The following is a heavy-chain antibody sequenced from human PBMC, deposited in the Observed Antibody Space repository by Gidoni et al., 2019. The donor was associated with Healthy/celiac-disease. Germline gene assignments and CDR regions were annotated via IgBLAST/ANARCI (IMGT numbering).Heavy chain of an antibody. V-gene: IGHV3-48*02. J-gene: IGHJ4*02. D-gene: IGHD7-27*01. CDR2: ISRSSSTI. CDR3: ACWGPYFYY. Sequence: EVKLVESGGGLVQPGGALRLSCAASGFTFSSYSMDWVRQAPRKGLEWVSYISRSSSTIYYADSVKGRFTISRDNAKNSLYLQMNSLRDEDTSVYYFACWGPYFYYWGQGTLVTVSS. CDR1: GFTFSSYS.